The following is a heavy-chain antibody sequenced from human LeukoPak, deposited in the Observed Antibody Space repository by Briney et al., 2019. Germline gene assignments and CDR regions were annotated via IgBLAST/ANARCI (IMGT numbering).Heavy chain of an antibody. CDR1: GFIFSSYG. J-gene: IGHJ4*02. D-gene: IGHD6-13*01. V-gene: IGHV3-30*13. CDR3: ARALAGADQKTFDC. Sequence: GGSLRLSCAASGFIFSSYGMHWVRQAPGKGLEWVAVISYDGSKKDYADSVKDRFTVSRDRSKKKVYLEMNSLRPEDTAVYYCARALAGADQKTFDCGGQGTLVTVSS. CDR2: ISYDGSKK.